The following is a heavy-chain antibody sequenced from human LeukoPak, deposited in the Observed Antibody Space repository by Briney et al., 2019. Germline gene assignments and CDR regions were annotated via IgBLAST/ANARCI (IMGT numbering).Heavy chain of an antibody. CDR1: GFTFSSYW. D-gene: IGHD2-2*01. J-gene: IGHJ6*02. V-gene: IGHV3-7*01. CDR3: ARYCSSTSCSNPYYYGMDV. Sequence: GGSLRLSCAASGFTFSSYWMSWVRQAPGKGLEWVANIKQDGSEKYYVDSVKGRFTISRDNAKNSLYLQMNSLRAEDTAVYYCARYCSSTSCSNPYYYGMDVWGQGTTVTVSS. CDR2: IKQDGSEK.